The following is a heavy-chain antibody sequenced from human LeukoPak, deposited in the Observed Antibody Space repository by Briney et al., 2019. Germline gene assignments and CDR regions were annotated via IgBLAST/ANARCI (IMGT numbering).Heavy chain of an antibody. CDR1: GFTFSSYG. CDR2: IRYDGSNK. Sequence: GGSLRLSCAASGFTFSSYGRHWVRQAPGNGLEWVAFIRYDGSNKYYADSVKGRFTISRDNSKNTLYLQMNSLRAEDTAVYYCAKELIEGPYSYGSDYWGQGTLVTVSS. V-gene: IGHV3-30*02. CDR3: AKELIEGPYSYGSDY. D-gene: IGHD5-18*01. J-gene: IGHJ4*02.